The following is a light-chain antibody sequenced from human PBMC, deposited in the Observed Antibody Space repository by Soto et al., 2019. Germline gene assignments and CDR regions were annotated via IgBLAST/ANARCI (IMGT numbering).Light chain of an antibody. J-gene: IGLJ1*01. CDR1: TSNIGNNY. Sequence: QSVLTQPPSVSAPPGQKVTISCSGSTSNIGNNYVSWYQHLPGAAPKLLIYDYNRRPSGIPDRFSGSRSGTLATLGITGLQTGDEADYYCATWDSSLRAYVFGAGTKLTVL. CDR3: ATWDSSLRAYV. CDR2: DYN. V-gene: IGLV1-51*01.